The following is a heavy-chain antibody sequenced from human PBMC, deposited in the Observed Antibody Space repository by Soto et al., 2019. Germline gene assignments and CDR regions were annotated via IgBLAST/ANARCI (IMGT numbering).Heavy chain of an antibody. J-gene: IGHJ4*02. V-gene: IGHV4-39*02. CDR3: AREAGTGPIDY. D-gene: IGHD6-19*01. CDR2: IYYSGST. CDR1: GGSISSSSYY. Sequence: QLQLQESGPGLVKPSETLSLTCTVSGGSISSSSYYWGWIRQPPGKGLEWIGSIYYSGSTYYNPSLKSRVTISVDTSKNQFSLKLSSVTAADTAVYYCAREAGTGPIDYWGQGTLVTVSS.